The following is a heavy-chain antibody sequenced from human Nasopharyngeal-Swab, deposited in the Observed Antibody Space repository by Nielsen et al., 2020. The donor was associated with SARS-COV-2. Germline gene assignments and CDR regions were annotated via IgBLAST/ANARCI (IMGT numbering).Heavy chain of an antibody. D-gene: IGHD3-3*01. CDR3: ARGVGVDDFWSGRFDY. V-gene: IGHV3-53*01. CDR2: IYSAGQT. Sequence: GESLKISCAVSGFTVSNNYMTWVRQAPGKGLEWVSVIYSAGQTNYADSVKGRFTISRDSSKNTLYLQMNSLRAEDTAVYYCARGVGVDDFWSGRFDYWGQGTLVTVSS. J-gene: IGHJ4*02. CDR1: GFTVSNNY.